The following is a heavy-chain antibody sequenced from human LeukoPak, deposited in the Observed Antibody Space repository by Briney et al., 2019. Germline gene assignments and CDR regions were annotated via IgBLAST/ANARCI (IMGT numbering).Heavy chain of an antibody. V-gene: IGHV3-30*02. CDR3: AVYDSSGYSHGDAFDI. J-gene: IGHJ3*02. CDR2: IRYDGSNK. D-gene: IGHD3-22*01. CDR1: GFTFSSYG. Sequence: GGSLRLSCAASGFTFSSYGMHWVRQAPGKGLEWVAFIRYDGSNKYYADSVKGRFTISRDNSKNTLYLQMNSLRAEDTAVYYCAVYDSSGYSHGDAFDIWGQGTMVTVSS.